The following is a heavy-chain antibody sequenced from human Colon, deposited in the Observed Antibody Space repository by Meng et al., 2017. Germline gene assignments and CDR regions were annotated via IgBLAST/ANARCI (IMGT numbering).Heavy chain of an antibody. J-gene: IGHJ4*02. CDR3: ARTGCSSSSCYDY. V-gene: IGHV1-3*01. D-gene: IGHD2-2*01. CDR1: GYTFTNYY. CDR2: INAGNGNT. Sequence: ASVKVSCKASGYTFTNYYMHWVRQAPGQGLEWMGWINAGNGNTKYSEKFQSRVTITRDTAASTAYMELSSLRSEDTAVYYCARTGCSSSSCYDYWGQGTLVT.